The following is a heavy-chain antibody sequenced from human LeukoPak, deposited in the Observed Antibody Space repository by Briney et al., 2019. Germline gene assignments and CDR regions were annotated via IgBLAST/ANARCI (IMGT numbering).Heavy chain of an antibody. V-gene: IGHV1-2*04. CDR1: GYSFTDYY. J-gene: IGHJ4*02. CDR2: INPNSGGA. Sequence: ASVKVSCKASGYSFTDYYIYWMRLAPGQGLEWMGWINPNSGGANYAQKFQGWVTMTRDTSISTAYMELRRLRSDDTAMYYCARDLGYDSSGYYYVSGGYWGQGTLVTVSS. CDR3: ARDLGYDSSGYYYVSGGY. D-gene: IGHD3-22*01.